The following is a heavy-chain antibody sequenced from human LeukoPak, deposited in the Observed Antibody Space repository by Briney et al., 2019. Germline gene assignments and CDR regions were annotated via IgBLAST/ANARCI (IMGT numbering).Heavy chain of an antibody. CDR1: GFTVSSNY. J-gene: IGHJ4*02. D-gene: IGHD5-18*01. CDR3: ARAIRGYSYLGFFDY. CDR2: IYSSGTT. V-gene: IGHV3-66*01. Sequence: GGSLRLSCAASGFTVSSNYMSWVRQAPGNGLEWVSVIYSSGTTDYADSVKGRFTISRDNSKNTLYLQMNSLRDEDTAVYYCARAIRGYSYLGFFDYWGQGTLVTVSS.